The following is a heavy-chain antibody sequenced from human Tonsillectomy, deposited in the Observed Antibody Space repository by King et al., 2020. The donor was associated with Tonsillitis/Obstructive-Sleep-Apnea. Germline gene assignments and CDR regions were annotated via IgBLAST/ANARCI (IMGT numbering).Heavy chain of an antibody. J-gene: IGHJ4*02. V-gene: IGHV4-59*01. CDR1: GGSISSYY. Sequence: PLQESGPGLVKPSETLSLTCTVSGGSISSYYWSWIRQPPGKGLEWIGYIYYSGSTNYNPSLKSRVTISVDTSKNQFSLKLSSVTAADTAVYYCARVSQYCSGCSCYDYWGQGTLVTVSS. CDR3: ARVSQYCSGCSCYDY. CDR2: IYYSGST. D-gene: IGHD2-15*01.